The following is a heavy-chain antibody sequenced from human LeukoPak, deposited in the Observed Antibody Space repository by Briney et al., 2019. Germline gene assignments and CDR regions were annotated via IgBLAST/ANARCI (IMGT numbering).Heavy chain of an antibody. V-gene: IGHV3-23*01. CDR2: ISGSGGST. Sequence: PGGSLRLSCAASGFTFSSYAMSWVRQAPGKGLEWVSAISGSGGSTYYADSVKGRFTISRDNSKNTLYLQMNSLRAEDTAVYYCAKVLTMYSSSWYYFDYWGQGTLVTVSS. D-gene: IGHD6-13*01. CDR3: AKVLTMYSSSWYYFDY. CDR1: GFTFSSYA. J-gene: IGHJ4*02.